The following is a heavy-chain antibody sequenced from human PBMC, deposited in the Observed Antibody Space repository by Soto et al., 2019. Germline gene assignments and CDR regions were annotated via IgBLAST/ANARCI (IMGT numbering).Heavy chain of an antibody. Sequence: QVQLVQSGAEVKKPGSSVKVSCKASGGTFSSYTISWVRQAPGQGHEWMGRIIPILGIANYAQKFQGRVTITADKSTSTAYMELRSLRSEDTAVYYCARSGSYSHYYYYYMDVWGKGTTVTVSS. J-gene: IGHJ6*03. CDR2: IIPILGIA. CDR1: GGTFSSYT. CDR3: ARSGSYSHYYYYYMDV. V-gene: IGHV1-69*02. D-gene: IGHD3-10*01.